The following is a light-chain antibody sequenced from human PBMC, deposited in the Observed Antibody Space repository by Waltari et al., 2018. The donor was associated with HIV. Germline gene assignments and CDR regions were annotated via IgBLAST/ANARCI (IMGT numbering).Light chain of an antibody. CDR3: MQAKGVPFT. CDR2: KIS. Sequence: DIAMTQTQLSSPVTLGQTASISCRSSERLEHTDGNTYLSWLYQRPGQPPRHLIYKISNRLSGVADRFIGTGAGTNFTLRISRVTSEDVGIYYCMQAKGVPFTFGVGTRLEI. CDR1: ERLEHTDGNTY. V-gene: IGKV2-24*01. J-gene: IGKJ4*01.